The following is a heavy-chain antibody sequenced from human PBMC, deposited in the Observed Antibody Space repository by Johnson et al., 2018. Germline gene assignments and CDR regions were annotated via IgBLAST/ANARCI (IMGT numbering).Heavy chain of an antibody. CDR2: ISSSSSYI. CDR3: ARSRGMREYVQH. D-gene: IGHD3-22*01. J-gene: IGHJ1*01. V-gene: IGHV3-21*01. CDR1: GFTFSSYS. Sequence: VQLVQSGGGLVKPGGSLRLSCAASGFTFSSYSMNWVRQAPGKGLEWVSSISSSSSYIYYADSVKGRFTISRDNAKNSLYLQMNSLRAEDTAVYYCARSRGMREYVQHWGQGTLVTVSS.